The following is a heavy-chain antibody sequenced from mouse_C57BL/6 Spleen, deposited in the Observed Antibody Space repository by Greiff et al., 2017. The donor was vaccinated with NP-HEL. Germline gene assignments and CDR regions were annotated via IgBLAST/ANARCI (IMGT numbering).Heavy chain of an antibody. V-gene: IGHV2-5*01. CDR1: GFSLTSYG. J-gene: IGHJ1*03. CDR3: AKNYYFYGSSWYFDV. CDR2: IWRGGST. Sequence: QLQQSGPGLVQPSQSLSITCTVSGFSLTSYGVHWVRQSPGKGLEWLGVIWRGGSTDYNAAFMFRLSITKDNSKSQVFFKMNSLQADDTAIYYCAKNYYFYGSSWYFDVWGTGTTVTVSS. D-gene: IGHD1-1*01.